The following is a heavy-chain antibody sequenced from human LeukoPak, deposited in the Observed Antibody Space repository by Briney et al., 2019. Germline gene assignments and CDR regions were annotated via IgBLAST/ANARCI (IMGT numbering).Heavy chain of an antibody. CDR1: GFTCRTYG. CDR2: IRYDATTK. J-gene: IGHJ1*01. CDR3: AKGVPVIVAAGTPTEYFQH. V-gene: IGHV3-30*02. Sequence: GGSLRLSCAASGFTCRTYGMHWVRQAPGKGLDWVAFIRYDATTKYYGDSVKGRFTISRDDSKNTLYLQMNSLRAEDTAVYYCAKGVPVIVAAGTPTEYFQHWGQGTLVTVSS. D-gene: IGHD6-13*01.